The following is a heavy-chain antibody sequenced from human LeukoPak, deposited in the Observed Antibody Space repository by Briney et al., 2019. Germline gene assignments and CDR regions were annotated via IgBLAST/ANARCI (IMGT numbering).Heavy chain of an antibody. CDR2: IRYDGGNQ. D-gene: IGHD2-2*01. CDR1: GFTFGTFA. J-gene: IGHJ4*02. Sequence: QSGGSLRLSCAASGFTFGTFAMHWVRQAPGKGLECVAFIRYDGGNQYYTDSVKGRFTISRDNSKNTIYLQMNSLRAEDTAVYYCAKESCSSRCNFDYWGQGTLVTVSS. V-gene: IGHV3-30*02. CDR3: AKESCSSRCNFDY.